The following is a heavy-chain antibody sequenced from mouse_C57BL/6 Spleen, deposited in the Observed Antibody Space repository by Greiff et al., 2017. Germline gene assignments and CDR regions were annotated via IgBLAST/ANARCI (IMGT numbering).Heavy chain of an antibody. V-gene: IGHV1-47*01. Sequence: VQRVESGAELVKPGASVKMSCKASGYTFTTYPIEWMKQNHGKSLEWIGNFHPYNDDTKYNEKFKGKATLTVEKSSSTVYLELSRLTSDDSAVYYGARGDYYGSKSYAMDYWGQGTSVTVSS. CDR3: ARGDYYGSKSYAMDY. CDR1: GYTFTTYP. CDR2: FHPYNDDT. D-gene: IGHD1-1*01. J-gene: IGHJ4*01.